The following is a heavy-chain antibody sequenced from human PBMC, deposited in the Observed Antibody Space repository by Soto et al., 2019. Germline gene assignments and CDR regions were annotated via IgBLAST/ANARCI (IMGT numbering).Heavy chain of an antibody. CDR1: GGSFSGYY. D-gene: IGHD3-3*01. CDR2: INQSGST. V-gene: IGHV4-34*01. J-gene: IGHJ5*02. Sequence: PSETLSLTCAVYGGSFSGYYWNWIRQPPGKGLEWIGEINQSGSTNYNPSLRSRVTISVGTSKNQFSLKLISVTAADTAVYYCARSKALDHDFWSGYYGNWFDPWGQGTLVTVSS. CDR3: ARSKALDHDFWSGYYGNWFDP.